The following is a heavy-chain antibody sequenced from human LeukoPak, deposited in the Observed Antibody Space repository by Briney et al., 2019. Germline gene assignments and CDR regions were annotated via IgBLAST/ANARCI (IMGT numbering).Heavy chain of an antibody. CDR3: ASCTVPTAIHSAFDI. CDR1: GYTLSVLP. Sequence: ASVKVSCTSSGYTLSVLPIHWVRQAPGKGLECMGGYEPEDGETCYAQEFQGGGVMTEDISTDTGYMELSSLIYGGTAMYYCASCTVPTAIHSAFDIWGQGTMVTVSS. CDR2: YEPEDGET. D-gene: IGHD2-2*02. J-gene: IGHJ3*02. V-gene: IGHV1-24*01.